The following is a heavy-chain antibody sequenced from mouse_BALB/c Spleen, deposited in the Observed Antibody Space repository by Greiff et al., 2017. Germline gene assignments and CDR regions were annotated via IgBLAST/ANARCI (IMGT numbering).Heavy chain of an antibody. CDR2: ISYDGSN. CDR3: APMITTGKAFDY. D-gene: IGHD2-4*01. CDR1: GYSITSGYY. J-gene: IGHJ2*01. Sequence: DVKLVESGPGLVKPSQSLSLTCSVTGYSITSGYYWNWIRQFPGNKLEWMGYISYDGSNNYNPSLKNRISITRDTSKNQFFLKLNSVTTEDTATYYCAPMITTGKAFDYWGQGTTLTVSS. V-gene: IGHV3-6*02.